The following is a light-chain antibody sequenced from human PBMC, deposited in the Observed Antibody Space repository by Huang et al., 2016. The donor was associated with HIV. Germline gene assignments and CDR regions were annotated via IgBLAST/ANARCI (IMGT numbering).Light chain of an antibody. CDR1: RTVSTN. CDR3: HQYNNWLLS. J-gene: IGKJ4*01. Sequence: IVMTQSPATLSVSPGERVTIACRANRTVSTNVAWYQQRPGQAPRLLIYGSSTRAPGIPARFSGSGSVTDFSLTISSLQSEDFALYYCHQYNNWLLSFGGGTRVDI. V-gene: IGKV3-15*01. CDR2: GSS.